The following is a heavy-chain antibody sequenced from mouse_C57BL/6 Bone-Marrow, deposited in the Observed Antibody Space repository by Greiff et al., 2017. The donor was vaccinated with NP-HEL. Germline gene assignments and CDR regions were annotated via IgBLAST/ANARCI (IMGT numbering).Heavy chain of an antibody. V-gene: IGHV1-5*01. D-gene: IGHD1-1*01. Sequence: VQLQQSGTVLARPGASVKMSCKTSGYTFTSYWMHWVKQRPGQGLEWIGAIYPGNSDTSYNQKFKGKAKLTAVTSASTAYMELSSLTNEDSAVYYCTRGVDYYGSSYTYAMDYWGQGTSVTVSS. CDR1: GYTFTSYW. CDR3: TRGVDYYGSSYTYAMDY. CDR2: IYPGNSDT. J-gene: IGHJ4*01.